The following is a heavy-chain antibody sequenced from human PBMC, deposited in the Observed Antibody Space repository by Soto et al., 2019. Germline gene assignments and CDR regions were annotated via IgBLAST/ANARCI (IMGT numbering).Heavy chain of an antibody. Sequence: QVQLVQSGAEVKKPGSSVKVSCKASGGTFSSYAISWVRQAPGQGLEWMGGIIHIFGTADYAQKFQGRVTITADESTSTAYMERGSLRSEDAAVYYWASPPIVAKIVNYYYGIDVRGQGTTVTFS. CDR3: ASPPIVAKIVNYYYGIDV. V-gene: IGHV1-69*12. CDR1: GGTFSSYA. CDR2: IIHIFGTA. J-gene: IGHJ6*02. D-gene: IGHD5-12*01.